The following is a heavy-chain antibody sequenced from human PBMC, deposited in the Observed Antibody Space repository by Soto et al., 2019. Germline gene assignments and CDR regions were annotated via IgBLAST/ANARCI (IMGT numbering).Heavy chain of an antibody. CDR1: GYTFTSHA. Sequence: QLVQSGAEVKQPGASVKVSCKASGYTFTSHAMHWVRQAPGQRLEWMGWINSANGNTKYSQKFQGRATITRDTSASTACMELSSLRSEDTAVYFCARGSSDWLPYFDYWGQGSLVTVSS. D-gene: IGHD3-9*01. CDR3: ARGSSDWLPYFDY. J-gene: IGHJ4*02. V-gene: IGHV1-3*01. CDR2: INSANGNT.